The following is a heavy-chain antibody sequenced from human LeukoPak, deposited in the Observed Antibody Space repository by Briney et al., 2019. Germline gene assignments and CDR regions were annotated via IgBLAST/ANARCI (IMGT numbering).Heavy chain of an antibody. CDR2: ISGSGGST. CDR3: AKDYLLPFVVRGAEYYYYGMDV. Sequence: PGGSLRLSCAASGLTFSSYAMSWVRQAPGKGLEWVSAISGSGGSTYYADSVQGRFTISRDNSKNTLYLQMNSLRAEDTAVYYCAKDYLLPFVVRGAEYYYYGMDVWGQGTTVTVSS. V-gene: IGHV3-23*01. CDR1: GLTFSSYA. J-gene: IGHJ6*02. D-gene: IGHD3-10*01.